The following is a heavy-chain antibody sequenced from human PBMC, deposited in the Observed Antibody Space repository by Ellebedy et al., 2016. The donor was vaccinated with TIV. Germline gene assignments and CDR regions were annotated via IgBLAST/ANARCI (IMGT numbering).Heavy chain of an antibody. D-gene: IGHD6-19*01. CDR3: ARARAVAGTFTLDY. CDR1: SASISSGGYY. V-gene: IGHV4-31*03. CDR2: VYHSEST. J-gene: IGHJ4*02. Sequence: SETLSLXCIVPSASISSGGYYWSWIRQYPGKGLEWIGYVYHSESTYYNPSLKSRVSISLDTSKNQFSLKLSSVTAADTAVYYCARARAVAGTFTLDYWGQGTLVTVSS.